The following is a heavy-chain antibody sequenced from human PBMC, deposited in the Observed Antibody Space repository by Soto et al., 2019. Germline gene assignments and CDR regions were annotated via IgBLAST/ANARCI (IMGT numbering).Heavy chain of an antibody. CDR3: ARCSHCSSGSSSGTAIDFDY. D-gene: IGHD2-15*01. CDR2: INPSGGST. CDR1: GYTFTSYY. Sequence: QVQLVQSGAEVKKPGASVKVSCKASGYTFTSYYMHWVRQAPGQGLEWMGIINPSGGSTRYAQKFQGRVPMTRDTSTSTVYMEVRSLRSEDTALYYCARCSHCSSGSSSGTAIDFDYWGQGTLVTVSS. J-gene: IGHJ4*02. V-gene: IGHV1-46*01.